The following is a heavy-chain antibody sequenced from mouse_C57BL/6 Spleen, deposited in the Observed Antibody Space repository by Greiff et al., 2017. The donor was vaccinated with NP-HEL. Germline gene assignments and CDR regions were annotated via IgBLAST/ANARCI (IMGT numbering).Heavy chain of an antibody. J-gene: IGHJ3*01. CDR2: IYPGSGST. V-gene: IGHV1-55*01. CDR3: ARSTPDWFAC. Sequence: QVQLQQPGAELVKPGASVKMSCKASGYTFTSYWITWVKQRPGQGLEWIGDIYPGSGSTNYNEKFKSKATLTVDTSCSTAYMPLSSLTSEDSAVYCCARSTPDWFACWGRGARVAVSA. CDR1: GYTFTSYW.